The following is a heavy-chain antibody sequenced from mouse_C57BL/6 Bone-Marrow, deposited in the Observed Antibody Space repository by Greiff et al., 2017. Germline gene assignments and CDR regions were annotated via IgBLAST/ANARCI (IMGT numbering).Heavy chain of an antibody. D-gene: IGHD3-2*02. V-gene: IGHV1-66*01. CDR1: GYSFTSYY. CDR3: ARRGQLRPDY. Sequence: QVHVKQSGPELVKPGASVKISCKASGYSFTSYYIHWVKQRPGQGLEWIGWIYPGSGNTKYNEKFKGKATLTADTSSSTAYMQLSSLTSEDSAVYYCARRGQLRPDYWGQGTTLTVSS. CDR2: IYPGSGNT. J-gene: IGHJ2*01.